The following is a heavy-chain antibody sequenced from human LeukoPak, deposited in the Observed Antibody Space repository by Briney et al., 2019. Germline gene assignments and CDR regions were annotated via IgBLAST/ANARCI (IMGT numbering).Heavy chain of an antibody. CDR1: GFTFSDYS. Sequence: GGSLRLSCVASGFTFSDYSMNWVRQAPGKGLEWVSGINWNGGSTGYADSVKGRFTISRDNAKNSLYLQMNSLRAEDTAVYYCARDRYYFGSGSYPWYFDLWGRGTLVTVSS. J-gene: IGHJ2*01. D-gene: IGHD3-10*01. V-gene: IGHV3-20*04. CDR2: INWNGGST. CDR3: ARDRYYFGSGSYPWYFDL.